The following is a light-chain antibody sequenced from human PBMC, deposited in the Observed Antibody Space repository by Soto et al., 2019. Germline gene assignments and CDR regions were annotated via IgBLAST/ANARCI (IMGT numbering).Light chain of an antibody. CDR3: QQYGSSQS. V-gene: IGKV3-20*01. CDR1: QTVSSNY. J-gene: IGKJ1*01. CDR2: GAS. Sequence: EIVLTQSPGTLSLSPGEGATLSCRASQTVSSNYLAWYQQKPGQAPRLLIYGASSRATGIPDRFSGSGSGTDFTLTISRLEPEDFAVYYCQQYGSSQSFGQGTKVEIK.